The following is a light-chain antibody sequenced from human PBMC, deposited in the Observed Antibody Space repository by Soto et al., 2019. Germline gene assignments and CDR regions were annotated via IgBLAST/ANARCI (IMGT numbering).Light chain of an antibody. CDR2: AAS. CDR1: QSVSSTS. CDR3: QQRYRWPRT. J-gene: IGKJ2*01. Sequence: EIVLTQSPATLSLSPGERATLSCRASQSVSSTSLTWLQQKPGQAPRLLIYAASTRATGIPARFTGSGSGTDFTLTITSLEPEDFAVYYCQQRYRWPRTFGQGTRLEMK. V-gene: IGKV3-11*01.